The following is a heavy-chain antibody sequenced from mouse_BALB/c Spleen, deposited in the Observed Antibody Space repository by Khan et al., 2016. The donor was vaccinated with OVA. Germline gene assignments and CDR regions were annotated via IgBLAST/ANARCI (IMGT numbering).Heavy chain of an antibody. CDR3: ARRERYGYDPSWFDY. V-gene: IGHV1-52*01. CDR1: GYTFTSYW. D-gene: IGHD2-2*01. CDR2: INPSDSES. Sequence: QVQLQQPGAELVRPGASVKLSCKASGYTFTSYWMNWVRQRPRQGLEWIGKINPSDSESHYNQMFKDKATLTVDKSSGTAYMQLSSLTSADSAVYYCARRERYGYDPSWFDYWGQGTLVTVSA. J-gene: IGHJ3*01.